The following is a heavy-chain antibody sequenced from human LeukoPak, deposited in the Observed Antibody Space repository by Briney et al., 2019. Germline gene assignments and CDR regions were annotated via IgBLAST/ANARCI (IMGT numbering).Heavy chain of an antibody. Sequence: GGSLRLSCAASGFTFISYWMSWVRQAPGKGLEWVANIKQDGSEKNYVDSVKGRFTISRDNSKNTLYLQMNSLRAEDTAVYYCAKVSGSWYFDYWGQGTLVTVSS. J-gene: IGHJ4*02. CDR3: AKVSGSWYFDY. CDR2: IKQDGSEK. D-gene: IGHD6-13*01. CDR1: GFTFISYW. V-gene: IGHV3-7*03.